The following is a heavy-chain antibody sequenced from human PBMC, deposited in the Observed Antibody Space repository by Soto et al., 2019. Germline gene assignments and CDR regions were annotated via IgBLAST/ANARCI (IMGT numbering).Heavy chain of an antibody. CDR2: IIPILGIA. CDR3: ARDHRPGTTSSYYYYGMDV. J-gene: IGHJ6*02. V-gene: IGHV1-69*08. CDR1: GGTFSCYT. Sequence: QVQLVQSGAEVKKPGSSVKVSCKASGGTFSCYTISWVRQAPGQGLEWMGRIIPILGIANYAQKFQGRVTITADKSTSTAYMELSSLRSEDTAVYYCARDHRPGTTSSYYYYGMDVWGQGTTVTVSS. D-gene: IGHD1-1*01.